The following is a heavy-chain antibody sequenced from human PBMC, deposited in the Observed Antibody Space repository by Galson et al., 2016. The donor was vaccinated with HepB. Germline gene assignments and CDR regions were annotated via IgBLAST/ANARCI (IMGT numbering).Heavy chain of an antibody. D-gene: IGHD5-18*01. CDR2: INHRGSS. CDR3: ARVERADTVAAGTTSLHYYYGVDA. J-gene: IGHJ6*04. Sequence: SETLSLTCAVYGGSFSGYYWTWIRQPPGKGLEWIGEINHRGSSNYNPSLKSRVTMSVDKSKNQFSLRLSSVTAADTAIYYCARVERADTVAAGTTSLHYYYGVDAWGEGITVSVSS. CDR1: GGSFSGYY. V-gene: IGHV4-34*01.